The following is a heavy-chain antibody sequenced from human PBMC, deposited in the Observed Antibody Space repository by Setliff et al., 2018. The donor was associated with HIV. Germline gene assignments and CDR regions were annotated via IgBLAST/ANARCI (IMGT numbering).Heavy chain of an antibody. CDR2: IYYSGST. CDR3: ARGPSSSDAFDI. J-gene: IGHJ3*02. CDR1: GGSISSYY. D-gene: IGHD6-6*01. Sequence: SLTCTVSGGSISSYYWSWIRQPPGKGLEWIGYIYYSGSTSYNPSLKSRVTISVDTSKNQFSLKLSSVTAADTAVYYCARGPSSSDAFDIWGQGTMVTVSS. V-gene: IGHV4-59*01.